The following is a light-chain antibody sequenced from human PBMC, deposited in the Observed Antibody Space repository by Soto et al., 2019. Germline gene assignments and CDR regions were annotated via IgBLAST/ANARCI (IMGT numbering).Light chain of an antibody. J-gene: IGKJ5*01. CDR1: QSVSSY. Sequence: EIRLKQSPATLSLTTGERATLSCRASQSVSSYLAWYQQKPGQAPRLLIYGATKRATGIPDRFSGSGSGTDFTLTITSLEPEDFAVYYCQQRSNWITFGQGTRLEI. CDR3: QQRSNWIT. V-gene: IGKV3-11*01. CDR2: GAT.